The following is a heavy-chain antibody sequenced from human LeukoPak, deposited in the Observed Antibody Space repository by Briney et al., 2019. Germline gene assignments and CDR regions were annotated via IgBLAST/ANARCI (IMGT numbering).Heavy chain of an antibody. CDR3: AREFRGGYFDY. CDR2: INPSGTST. J-gene: IGHJ4*02. Sequence: ASVKVSCEASGFSFTTYYMHWVRQAPGQGLEWMGLINPSGTSTNYAQKFQGRVTMTKDTSTSTVYMELNSLRPEDTAVYYCAREFRGGYFDYWGQGTLVTVSS. V-gene: IGHV1-46*01. CDR1: GFSFTTYY. D-gene: IGHD3-10*01.